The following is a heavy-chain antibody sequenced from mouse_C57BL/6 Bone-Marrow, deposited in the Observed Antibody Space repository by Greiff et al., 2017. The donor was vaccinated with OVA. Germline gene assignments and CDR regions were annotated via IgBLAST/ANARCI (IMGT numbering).Heavy chain of an antibody. CDR1: GYTFTRYW. CDR3: TRSQYYSDY. Sequence: QVQLQQPGAELVKPGASVKMSCKASGYTFTRYWITWVKQRPGQGLEWIGDIYPGSGSTNYNEKFKSKATLTVDPYYSTAYMQLSSLQSEDSAVYYCTRSQYYSDYWGQGTTLTVAS. V-gene: IGHV1-55*01. J-gene: IGHJ2*01. CDR2: IYPGSGST.